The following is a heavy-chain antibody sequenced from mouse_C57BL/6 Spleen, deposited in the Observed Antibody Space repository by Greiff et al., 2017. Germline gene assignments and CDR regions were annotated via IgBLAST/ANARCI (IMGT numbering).Heavy chain of an antibody. CDR3: ARDSITTVVAFDY. CDR1: GYTFTSYW. D-gene: IGHD1-1*01. J-gene: IGHJ2*01. V-gene: IGHV1-55*01. Sequence: QVQLQQPGAELVKPGASVKMSCKASGYTFTSYWITWVKQRPGQGLEWIGDIYPGSGSTNYNEKFKSKATLTVDTSSSTAYMQLSSLTSEDSAVYYCARDSITTVVAFDYWGQGTTLTVSS. CDR2: IYPGSGST.